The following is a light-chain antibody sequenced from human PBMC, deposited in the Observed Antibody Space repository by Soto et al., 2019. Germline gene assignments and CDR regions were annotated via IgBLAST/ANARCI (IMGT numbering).Light chain of an antibody. CDR2: DAS. CDR3: IQHSGAPFS. J-gene: IGKJ3*01. Sequence: EIVLTQSPATLSLSPGERATLSCRASQSVSSYLAWYQQKPGQAPRLLIYDASNRATGIPARFSGSGSGTDFPLTITRPQAEDFALCSCIQHSGAPFSFGPATKVDI. V-gene: IGKV3-11*01. CDR1: QSVSSY.